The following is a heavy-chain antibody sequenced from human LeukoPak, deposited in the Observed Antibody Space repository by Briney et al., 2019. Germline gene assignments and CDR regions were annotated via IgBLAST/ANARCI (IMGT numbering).Heavy chain of an antibody. CDR1: GGSISSSSYY. D-gene: IGHD6-19*01. V-gene: IGHV4-39*01. CDR3: ARRLPYSSGWYYFDY. CDR2: IYYSGST. J-gene: IGHJ4*02. Sequence: PSETLSLTCTVSGGSISSSSYYWGWIRQPPGKGLAWIGSIYYSGSTYYNPSLKSRVTISVDTSKNQFSLKLSSVTAADTAVYYCARRLPYSSGWYYFDYWGQGTLVTVSS.